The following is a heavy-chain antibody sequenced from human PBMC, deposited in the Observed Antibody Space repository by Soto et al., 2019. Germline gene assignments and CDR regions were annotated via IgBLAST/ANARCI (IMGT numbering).Heavy chain of an antibody. J-gene: IGHJ6*02. CDR1: GFTFTSSA. Sequence: ASVKVSCKASGFTFTSSAVQWLRQSRGQRLEWIGWIVVGSGNTNYAQKFQERVTITRDMSTSTAYMELSSLRSEDTAVYYCAADPDILTGLHYYYYYYGMDVWGQGTTVTV. D-gene: IGHD3-9*01. CDR2: IVVGSGNT. V-gene: IGHV1-58*01. CDR3: AADPDILTGLHYYYYYYGMDV.